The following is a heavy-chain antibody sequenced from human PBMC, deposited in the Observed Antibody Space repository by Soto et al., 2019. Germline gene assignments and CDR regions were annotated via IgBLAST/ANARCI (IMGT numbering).Heavy chain of an antibody. V-gene: IGHV3-23*01. CDR1: GFTFSNYA. D-gene: IGHD4-17*01. J-gene: IGHJ4*02. CDR2: ISGSRNDGIT. Sequence: EVQLLESGGGLVQPGGSLRLSCAASGFTFSNYAMNWVRQAPGKGLELVSFISGSRNDGITKYVDSVKDRFTISRDNSKNTLYLQMNSLRAEDTAVYYCAKDPTDYGDNYWGQGTLVTVSS. CDR3: AKDPTDYGDNY.